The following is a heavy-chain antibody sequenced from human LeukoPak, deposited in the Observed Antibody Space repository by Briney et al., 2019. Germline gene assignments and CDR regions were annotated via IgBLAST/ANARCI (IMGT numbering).Heavy chain of an antibody. CDR3: AKVAREFMGAFDI. CDR1: GFTFSSYS. J-gene: IGHJ3*02. CDR2: IRYDGSNK. Sequence: GGSLRLSCAASGFTFSSYSMHWVRQAPGKGLEWVAFIRYDGSNKYYADSVKGRFTISRDNSKNTLYLQMNSLRAEDTAVYYCAKVAREFMGAFDIWGQGTMVTVSS. D-gene: IGHD3-10*01. V-gene: IGHV3-30*02.